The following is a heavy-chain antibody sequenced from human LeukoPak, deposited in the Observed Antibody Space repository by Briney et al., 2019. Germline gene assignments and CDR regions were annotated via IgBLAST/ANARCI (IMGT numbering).Heavy chain of an antibody. CDR2: INAGNGNT. CDR1: GYTFTSYA. V-gene: IGHV1-3*01. Sequence: EASVKVSCKASGYTFTSYAMHWVRQAPGQRLEWMGWINAGNGNTKYSQKFQGRVTISRDTSASTAYMELSSQRSEDTAVYYCARGAYMIVVVLTTGPFDNWGQGTLVTVSS. CDR3: ARGAYMIVVVLTTGPFDN. D-gene: IGHD3-22*01. J-gene: IGHJ4*02.